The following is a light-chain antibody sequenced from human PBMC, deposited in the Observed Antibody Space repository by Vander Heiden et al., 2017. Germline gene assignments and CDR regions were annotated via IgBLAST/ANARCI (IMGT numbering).Light chain of an antibody. CDR1: QSLLHADRKTY. CDR2: EVS. Sequence: DIVITQTRLTRSVTPGQPASNYCKASQSLLHADRKTYLYWYLRKPGQPPQLLIYEVSKRFSGVPDRCSGSGSGTDFTLKSSRVEAEDVGVYYCMQSIQLQTFGQGTQVEIK. J-gene: IGKJ1*01. V-gene: IGKV2D-29*01. CDR3: MQSIQLQT.